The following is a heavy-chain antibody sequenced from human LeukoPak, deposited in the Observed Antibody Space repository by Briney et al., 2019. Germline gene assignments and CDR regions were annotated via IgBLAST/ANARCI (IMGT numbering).Heavy chain of an antibody. Sequence: SETLSLTCAVYGGSFSGYYWSWIRQPPGKGLEWIGEINHSGSTNYNPSLKSRVTMSVDTSKNQFSLKLSSVTAADTAVYYCARDQYYYDSSLSFDYWGQGTLVTVSS. D-gene: IGHD3-22*01. V-gene: IGHV4-34*01. J-gene: IGHJ4*02. CDR3: ARDQYYYDSSLSFDY. CDR1: GGSFSGYY. CDR2: INHSGST.